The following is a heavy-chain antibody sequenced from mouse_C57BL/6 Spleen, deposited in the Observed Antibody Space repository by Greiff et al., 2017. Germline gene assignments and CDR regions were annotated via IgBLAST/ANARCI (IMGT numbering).Heavy chain of an antibody. D-gene: IGHD1-1*01. CDR3: TYYYGSSGDWYFDV. J-gene: IGHJ1*03. CDR1: GFNIKDDY. CDR2: IDPENGDT. V-gene: IGHV14-4*01. Sequence: VQLQQSGAELVRPGASVKLSCTASGFNIKDDYMHWVKQRPEQGLEWIGWIDPENGDTEYASKFQGKATITADTSSNTAYLQLSSLTSEDTAVYYCTYYYGSSGDWYFDVWGTGTTVTVSS.